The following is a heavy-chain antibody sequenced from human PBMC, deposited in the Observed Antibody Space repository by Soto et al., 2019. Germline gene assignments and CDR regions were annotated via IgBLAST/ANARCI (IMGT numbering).Heavy chain of an antibody. CDR2: INPATGAA. D-gene: IGHD3-3*01. J-gene: IGHJ3*02. CDR1: GYPVTAYY. V-gene: IGHV1-2*02. CDR3: ARGGAVGVAGSAAFDM. Sequence: QLHLVQSGAVVKKPGASVTVSCSASGYPVTAYYMHWVRQAPGRGLEWMGGINPATGAAKYTQTFQGRVTMTRDTSTITVFMELRGLTSEDTAVFYCARGGAVGVAGSAAFDMWGQGTLVTVSS.